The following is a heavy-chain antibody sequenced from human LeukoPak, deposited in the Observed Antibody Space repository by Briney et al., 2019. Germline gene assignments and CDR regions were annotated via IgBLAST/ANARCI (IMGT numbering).Heavy chain of an antibody. CDR3: ARGGNGYSYGHFDF. Sequence: TGGSLRLSCAASGFTFSSYSMNWVRQAPGKGLEWVSSISSSSSYIYYADSVKGRFTISRDNAKNSLYLQMNSLRAEDTAVYYCARGGNGYSYGHFDFWGQGTLVTVSS. CDR2: ISSSSSYI. D-gene: IGHD5-18*01. V-gene: IGHV3-21*01. CDR1: GFTFSSYS. J-gene: IGHJ4*02.